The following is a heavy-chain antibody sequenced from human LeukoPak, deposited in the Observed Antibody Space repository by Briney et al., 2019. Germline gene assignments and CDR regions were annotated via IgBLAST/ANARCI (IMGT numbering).Heavy chain of an antibody. Sequence: SCKVSGYTLTELSMHWVRQAPGKGLEWVAVIWYDGSNKYYADSVKGRFTISRDNSKNTLYLQMNSLRAEDTAVYYCARDLGSGDSYDYWGQGTLVTVSS. D-gene: IGHD3-22*01. CDR3: ARDLGSGDSYDY. J-gene: IGHJ4*02. V-gene: IGHV3-33*01. CDR1: GYTLTELS. CDR2: IWYDGSNK.